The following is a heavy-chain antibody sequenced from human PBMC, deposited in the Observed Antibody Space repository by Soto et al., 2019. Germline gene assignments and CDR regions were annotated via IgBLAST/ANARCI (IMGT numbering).Heavy chain of an antibody. CDR1: GFTFSSYS. V-gene: IGHV3-21*01. CDR3: ARDQYSSSEPPHDY. J-gene: IGHJ4*02. Sequence: GGSLRLSCAASGFTFSSYSMNWARQAPGKGLEWVSSISSSSSYIYYADSVKGRFTISRDNAKNSLYLQMNSLRAEDTAVYYCARDQYSSSEPPHDYWGQGTLVTVSS. D-gene: IGHD6-6*01. CDR2: ISSSSSYI.